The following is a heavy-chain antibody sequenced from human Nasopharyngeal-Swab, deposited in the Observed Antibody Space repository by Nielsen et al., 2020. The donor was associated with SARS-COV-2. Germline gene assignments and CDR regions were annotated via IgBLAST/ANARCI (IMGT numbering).Heavy chain of an antibody. V-gene: IGHV5-51*01. CDR1: GYNFASYW. J-gene: IGHJ5*02. CDR2: IYPGDSDT. Sequence: GESLKISCKASGYNFASYWIGWVRQIPGRGLEWMGIIYPGDSDTRYSPSFQGQVTISVDKSINTAFLHSSSLKASDTAMYYCARRGRGVTSSLFDPWGQGTLVTVSS. D-gene: IGHD3-10*01. CDR3: ARRGRGVTSSLFDP.